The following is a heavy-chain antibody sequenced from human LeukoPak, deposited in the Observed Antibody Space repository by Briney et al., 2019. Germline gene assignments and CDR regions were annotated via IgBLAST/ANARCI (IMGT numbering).Heavy chain of an antibody. Sequence: PGGSLRLSCAASGFTFSSYAMSWVRQAPGKGLKWVAVISYDGSNKYYADSVKGRFTISRDNSKNTLYLQMNSLRAEDTAVYYCARSRPATAILAHWGQGTLVTVSS. CDR1: GFTFSSYA. CDR3: ARSRPATAILAH. D-gene: IGHD2-2*02. CDR2: ISYDGSNK. V-gene: IGHV3-30-3*01. J-gene: IGHJ5*02.